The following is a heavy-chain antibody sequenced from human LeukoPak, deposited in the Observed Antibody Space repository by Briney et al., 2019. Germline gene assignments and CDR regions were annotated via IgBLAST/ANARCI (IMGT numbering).Heavy chain of an antibody. CDR3: ARDAFTMVPTDAFDI. J-gene: IGHJ3*02. CDR1: GYTFTGYY. Sequence: ASVKVSCKASGYTFTGYYMHWVRQAPGQGLEWMGWINPNSGGTNYAQKFQGRVTMTRDTSISTGYMELSRLRSDDTAVYYCARDAFTMVPTDAFDIWGQGTMVTVSS. CDR2: INPNSGGT. V-gene: IGHV1-2*02. D-gene: IGHD3-10*01.